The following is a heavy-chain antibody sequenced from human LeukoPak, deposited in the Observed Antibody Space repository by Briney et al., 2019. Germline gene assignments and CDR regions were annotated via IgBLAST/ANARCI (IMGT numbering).Heavy chain of an antibody. CDR2: ISGSGGST. Sequence: GGSLRLSCAASGFTFSSYAMSWVRQAPGKGLEWVSAISGSGGSTYYADSVEGRFTISRDNSKNTLYLQMNSLRAEDTAVYYCAKAEGSGNQPFDYWGQGTLVTVSS. CDR1: GFTFSSYA. D-gene: IGHD3-10*01. CDR3: AKAEGSGNQPFDY. V-gene: IGHV3-23*01. J-gene: IGHJ4*02.